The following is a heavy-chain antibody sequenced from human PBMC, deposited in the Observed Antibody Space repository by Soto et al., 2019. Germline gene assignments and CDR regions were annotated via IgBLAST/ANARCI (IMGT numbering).Heavy chain of an antibody. CDR3: ARLKFRGVMGNYYFDY. CDR2: VYYSGTT. J-gene: IGHJ4*02. CDR1: GSSISDYY. V-gene: IGHV4-59*01. D-gene: IGHD3-16*01. Sequence: QVQLQESGPGLVKPSETLSLTCTVSGSSISDYYWSWIRQSPGKGLEWIGYVYYSGTTNYNPSLKSRVTISVDTSKSQFSLSLSSVTAADTAIYYCARLKFRGVMGNYYFDYWGQGTLVSVSS.